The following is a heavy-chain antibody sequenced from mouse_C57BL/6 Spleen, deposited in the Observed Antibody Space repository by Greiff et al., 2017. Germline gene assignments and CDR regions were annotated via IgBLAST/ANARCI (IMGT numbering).Heavy chain of an antibody. J-gene: IGHJ3*01. V-gene: IGHV1-22*01. CDR2: INPNNGGT. D-gene: IGHD2-3*01. CDR3: ARYDGYTWFAY. Sequence: VQLQQSGPELVKPGASVKMSCKASGYTFTDYHMHWVKQSPGKSLEWIGYINPNNGGTSYNQKFKGKATLTVNKSSSTAYMELRSLTSADSAVYYCARYDGYTWFAYWGQGTLVTVSA. CDR1: GYTFTDYH.